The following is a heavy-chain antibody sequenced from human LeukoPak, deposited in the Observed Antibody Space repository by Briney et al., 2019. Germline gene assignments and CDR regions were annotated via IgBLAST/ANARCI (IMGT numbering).Heavy chain of an antibody. CDR3: AREYYYDSSGYRIGAFDI. CDR1: GGSFSGYY. Sequence: SETLSLTCAVYGGSFSGYYWSWTRQPPGKGLEWIGEINHSGSTNYNPSLKSRVTISVDTSKNQFSLKLSSVTAADTAVYYCAREYYYDSSGYRIGAFDIWGQGTMVTVSS. J-gene: IGHJ3*02. CDR2: INHSGST. D-gene: IGHD3-22*01. V-gene: IGHV4-34*01.